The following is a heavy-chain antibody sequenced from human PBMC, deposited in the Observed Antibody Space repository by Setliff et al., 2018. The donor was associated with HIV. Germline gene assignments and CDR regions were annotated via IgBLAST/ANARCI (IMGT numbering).Heavy chain of an antibody. D-gene: IGHD5-12*01. CDR1: GASIRSYY. CDR3: ARIPWVATLWGGAFDL. Sequence: PSETLSLTCIVSGASIRSYYWAWIRQSPGRGLQYLGQLYYSGSTNYNPSLKSRITMSMDTSKNQFSLQLSSVTAADTAVYYCARIPWVATLWGGAFDLWGHGTMVTVSS. J-gene: IGHJ3*01. CDR2: LYYSGST. V-gene: IGHV4-59*01.